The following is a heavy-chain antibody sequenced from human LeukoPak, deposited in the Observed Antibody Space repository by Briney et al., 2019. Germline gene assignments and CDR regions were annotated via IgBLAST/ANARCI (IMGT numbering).Heavy chain of an antibody. Sequence: SETLSLTCTVSGGSISSYYWSWIRQPAGKGLEWIGRIYTSGSTNYNPSLKSRVTMSVDTSKKQFSLKVTSVTAADTAVYYCARGSGSGWYHDAFDIWGQGTMVTVSS. CDR2: IYTSGST. V-gene: IGHV4-4*07. D-gene: IGHD6-19*01. J-gene: IGHJ3*02. CDR3: ARGSGSGWYHDAFDI. CDR1: GGSISSYY.